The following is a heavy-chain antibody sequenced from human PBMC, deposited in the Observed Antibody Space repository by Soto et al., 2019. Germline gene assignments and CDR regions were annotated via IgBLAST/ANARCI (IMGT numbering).Heavy chain of an antibody. V-gene: IGHV5-51*01. J-gene: IGHJ3*02. D-gene: IGHD6-13*01. CDR2: IYPGDSDT. CDR3: ANQKPYSRDAYDI. Sequence: GESLKISCKGSGYSFTSYWIGWVRQMPGKGLEWMGIIYPGDSDTRYSPSFQGQVTISADKSISTAYLQWSSLKASDTAMYYCANQKPYSRDAYDIWSQGTMVTLSS. CDR1: GYSFTSYW.